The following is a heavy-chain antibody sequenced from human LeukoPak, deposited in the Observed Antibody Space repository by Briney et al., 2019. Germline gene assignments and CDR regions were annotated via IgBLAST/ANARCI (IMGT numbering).Heavy chain of an antibody. CDR3: ARDQGTIILGYFDY. V-gene: IGHV4-59*12. CDR1: GGSISNYY. CDR2: MYYSGST. D-gene: IGHD3-22*01. J-gene: IGHJ4*02. Sequence: SETLSLTCTVSGGSISNYYWTWIRQPPGKGLEWIGYMYYSGSTSYNPSLKGRVTISVDTSKKHFSLKLNSVTAADTAVYYCARDQGTIILGYFDYWGQGTLVTVSS.